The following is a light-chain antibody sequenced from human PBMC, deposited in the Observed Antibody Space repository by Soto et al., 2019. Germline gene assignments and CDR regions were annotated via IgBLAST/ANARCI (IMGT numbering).Light chain of an antibody. CDR2: DAS. Sequence: TQSPGTLSLSPGEGATLSCRASQSIRAGYLAWYQHHPGQAPRLLIYDASSRATGIPDRFSGSGSGTDFTFTISGLQPEDFGTYYCLQDYNYPITFGQGTRLEIK. V-gene: IGKV3D-7*01. CDR3: LQDYNYPIT. CDR1: QSIRAGY. J-gene: IGKJ5*01.